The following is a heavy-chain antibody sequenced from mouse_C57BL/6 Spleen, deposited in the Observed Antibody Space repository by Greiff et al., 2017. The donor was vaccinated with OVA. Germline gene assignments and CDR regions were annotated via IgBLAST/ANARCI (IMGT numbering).Heavy chain of an antibody. V-gene: IGHV1-78*01. J-gene: IGHJ3*01. D-gene: IGHD2-3*01. Sequence: QVQLQQSDAELVKPGASAKISCKVSGYTFTDHTIHWMKQRPEQGLEWIGYIYPRDGSTKYNEKFQGTATLTADKSSSTAYMQLNSLTSEDSAVYFCARGRVYDGYYVGCAYWGQGTLVTVSA. CDR3: ARGRVYDGYYVGCAY. CDR2: IYPRDGST. CDR1: GYTFTDHT.